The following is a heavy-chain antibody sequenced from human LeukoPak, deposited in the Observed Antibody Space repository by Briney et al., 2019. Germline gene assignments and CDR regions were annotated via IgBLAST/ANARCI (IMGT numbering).Heavy chain of an antibody. CDR2: ISAYNGNT. V-gene: IGHV1-18*01. CDR3: ARLTYNSSGYDFDY. D-gene: IGHD3-22*01. Sequence: ASVKVSCKASGYTFTSYGISWVRQAPGQGLEWMGLISAYNGNTNYAQKLQGRVTMTTDTSTSTAYMELRSLRSDDTAVYYCARLTYNSSGYDFDYWGQGTLVTVSS. CDR1: GYTFTSYG. J-gene: IGHJ4*02.